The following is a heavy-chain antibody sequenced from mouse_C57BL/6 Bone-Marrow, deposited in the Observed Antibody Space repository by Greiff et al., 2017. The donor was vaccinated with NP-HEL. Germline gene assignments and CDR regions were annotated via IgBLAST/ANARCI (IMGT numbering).Heavy chain of an antibody. CDR1: GYAFTNYL. Sequence: VQRVESGAELVRPGTSVKVSCKASGYAFTNYLIEWVKQRPGQGLEWIGVINPGSGGTNYNEKFKGKATLTADKSSSTAYMQLSSLTSEDSAVYFCARLGYGSSYWYFDVWGTGTTVTVSS. CDR2: INPGSGGT. V-gene: IGHV1-54*01. J-gene: IGHJ1*03. D-gene: IGHD1-1*01. CDR3: ARLGYGSSYWYFDV.